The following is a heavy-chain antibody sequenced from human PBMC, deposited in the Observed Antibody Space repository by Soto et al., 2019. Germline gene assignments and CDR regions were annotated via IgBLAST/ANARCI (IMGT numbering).Heavy chain of an antibody. Sequence: GGSMRLSCAASGFTFSSYAMSWVRQAPGKGLEWVSAISGSGGSTYYADSVKGRFTISRDNSKNTLYLQMNSLRAEDTAVYYCAKAETYYYDSSGYWFDYWGQGTLVTVSS. J-gene: IGHJ4*02. CDR3: AKAETYYYDSSGYWFDY. CDR1: GFTFSSYA. V-gene: IGHV3-23*01. D-gene: IGHD3-22*01. CDR2: ISGSGGST.